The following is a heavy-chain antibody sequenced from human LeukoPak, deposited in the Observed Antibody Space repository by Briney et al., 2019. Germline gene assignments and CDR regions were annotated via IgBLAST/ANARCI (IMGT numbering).Heavy chain of an antibody. CDR1: GFSFSSYG. V-gene: IGHV3-23*01. Sequence: GGSLRLSCAASGFSFSSYGMSWVRQAPGKGLEWVSAISGSGGSTYYADSVKGRFTIPRDNSKNTLYLQMNSLRAEDTAVYYCAKGAAAAGYYYYYYMDVWGKGTTVTVSS. J-gene: IGHJ6*03. CDR3: AKGAAAAGYYYYYYMDV. D-gene: IGHD6-13*01. CDR2: ISGSGGST.